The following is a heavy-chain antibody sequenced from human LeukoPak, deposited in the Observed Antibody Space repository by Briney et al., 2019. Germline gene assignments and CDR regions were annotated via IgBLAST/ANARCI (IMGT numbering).Heavy chain of an antibody. CDR1: GYSISSGYY. V-gene: IGHV4-61*01. CDR3: ARAEVPATAYDY. CDR2: IYYSGST. J-gene: IGHJ4*02. D-gene: IGHD2-2*01. Sequence: PSETLSLTCTVSGYSISSGYYWSWIRQPPGKGLEWIGYIYYSGSTNYNPSLKSRVTISVDTSKNQFSLKLSSVTAADTAVYYCARAEVPATAYDYWGQGTLVTVSS.